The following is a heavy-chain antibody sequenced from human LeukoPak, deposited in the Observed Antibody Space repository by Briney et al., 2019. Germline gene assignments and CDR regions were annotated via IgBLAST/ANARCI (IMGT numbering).Heavy chain of an antibody. D-gene: IGHD2/OR15-2a*01. V-gene: IGHV3-23*01. CDR3: MEV. CDR2: ISGSGGTT. J-gene: IGHJ6*03. Sequence: GGSLRLSCAASGFNISDFWMTWVRQAPGKGLQWVSSISGSGGTTYIADSVKGRFTISSLRVEDTALYYCAKGAVESLDYYFYMEVWGTGTTVTVSS. CDR1: GFNISDFW.